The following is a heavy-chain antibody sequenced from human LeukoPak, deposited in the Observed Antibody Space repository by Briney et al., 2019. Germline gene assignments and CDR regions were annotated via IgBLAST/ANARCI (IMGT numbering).Heavy chain of an antibody. CDR3: ARGGGYYGVDY. CDR1: GFTFSSYA. J-gene: IGHJ4*02. V-gene: IGHV3-66*02. CDR2: IYSSGST. D-gene: IGHD1-26*01. Sequence: GGSLRLSCAASGFTFSSYAMSWVRQAPGKGLEWVSVIYSSGSTYYADSVKGRFTISRDTSKNTLYLRMNSLRPEDTAVYYCARGGGYYGVDYWGQGTLVTVSS.